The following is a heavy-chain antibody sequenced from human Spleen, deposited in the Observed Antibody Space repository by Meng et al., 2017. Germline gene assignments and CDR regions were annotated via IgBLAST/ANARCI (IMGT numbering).Heavy chain of an antibody. J-gene: IGHJ4*02. D-gene: IGHD5-12*01. Sequence: GESLKISCEASGFTLSNYEMNWVRQAPGKGLERVSYIRSSGSIIDYADSVKGRFTISRDNAKNSLYLQMNSLRAEDTAVYYCAREGGYSFDYWGQGTLVTVSS. V-gene: IGHV3-48*03. CDR1: GFTLSNYE. CDR3: AREGGYSFDY. CDR2: IRSSGSII.